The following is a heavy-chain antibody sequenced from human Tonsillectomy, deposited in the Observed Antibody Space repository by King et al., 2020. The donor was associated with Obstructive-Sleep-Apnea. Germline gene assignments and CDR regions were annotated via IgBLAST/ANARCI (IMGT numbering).Heavy chain of an antibody. V-gene: IGHV3-7*01. CDR2: IKQDGSEK. CDR1: EFTFSDYW. J-gene: IGHJ4*02. D-gene: IGHD2-2*01. CDR3: LATSWLNGGY. Sequence: VQLVESGGGLVQPGGSLRLSCAASEFTFSDYWMSWVRQAPGKGLEGVANIKQDGSEKYFVDSGKGRFSIARDNAKNSLYLQMNSLRAEDTAGYSCLATSWLNGGYWGQGTLVTVSS.